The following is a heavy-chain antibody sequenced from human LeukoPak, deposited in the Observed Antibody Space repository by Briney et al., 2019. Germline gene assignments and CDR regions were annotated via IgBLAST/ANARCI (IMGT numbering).Heavy chain of an antibody. CDR3: ARENYYASMRPFDY. Sequence: ASVTVSCKASGYTFTSYGISWVRQAPGQGLEWMGWISAYNGNTNYAQKLQGRVTMTTDTSTSTAYMELRSLRSDDTAVYYCARENYYASMRPFDYWGQGTLVTVSS. CDR2: ISAYNGNT. CDR1: GYTFTSYG. V-gene: IGHV1-18*01. D-gene: IGHD3-22*01. J-gene: IGHJ4*02.